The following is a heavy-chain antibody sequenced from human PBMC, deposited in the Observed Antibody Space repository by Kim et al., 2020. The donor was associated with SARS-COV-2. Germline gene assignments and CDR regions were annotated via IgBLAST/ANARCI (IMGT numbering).Heavy chain of an antibody. CDR2: IYYSGST. CDR1: GGSISSSSYY. Sequence: SETLSLTCTVSGGSISSSSYYWGWIRQPPGKGLEWIGSIYYSGSTYYNPSLKSRVTISVDTSKNQFSLKLSSVTAADTALYYCASSIAGLYYFDYWGQGTLVTVSS. V-gene: IGHV4-39*01. J-gene: IGHJ4*02. CDR3: ASSIAGLYYFDY. D-gene: IGHD6-6*01.